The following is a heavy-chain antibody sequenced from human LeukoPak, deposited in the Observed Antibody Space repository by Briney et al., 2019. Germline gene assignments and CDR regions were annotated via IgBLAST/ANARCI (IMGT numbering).Heavy chain of an antibody. CDR1: GFTFSSYD. V-gene: IGHV3-21*01. CDR2: ISSTSNYI. J-gene: IGHJ5*02. CDR3: ARTVFGAYNWFDP. D-gene: IGHD3-3*01. Sequence: GGSLRLSCVASGFTFSSYDMNWVRQAPGKGLEWVSSISSTSNYINYADSVKGRFTISRDNAKSSLYLQMNSLRVDDTAVYYCARTVFGAYNWFDPWGQGTLVTVSS.